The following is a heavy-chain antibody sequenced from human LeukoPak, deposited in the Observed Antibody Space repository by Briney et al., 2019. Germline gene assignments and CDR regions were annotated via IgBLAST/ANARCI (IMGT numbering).Heavy chain of an antibody. J-gene: IGHJ3*02. V-gene: IGHV1-24*01. Sequence: ASVKVSCKVSGYTLTELSMHWVRQAPGKGLEWMGGFDPEDGETIYAQKFQGRVTMTEDTSTDTAYMELSSLRSEVTAVYYCATQKRSYYYDSSGYSAFDIWGQGTMVTVSS. D-gene: IGHD3-22*01. CDR2: FDPEDGET. CDR3: ATQKRSYYYDSSGYSAFDI. CDR1: GYTLTELS.